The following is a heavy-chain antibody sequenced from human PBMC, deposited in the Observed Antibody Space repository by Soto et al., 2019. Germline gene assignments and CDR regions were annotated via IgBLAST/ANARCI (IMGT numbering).Heavy chain of an antibody. Sequence: QVQLVQSGAEVKKPGASVKVSCKASGYTFSTYGISWVRQAPGQGLEWMGRINGYNGNTNYAPKLQGRITMTTDTSTTTAYMELRSLRSDDTAVYYCARMGDVPYYYYGMDVWGQGTTVTVSS. J-gene: IGHJ6*02. V-gene: IGHV1-18*01. CDR1: GYTFSTYG. D-gene: IGHD3-16*01. CDR3: ARMGDVPYYYYGMDV. CDR2: INGYNGNT.